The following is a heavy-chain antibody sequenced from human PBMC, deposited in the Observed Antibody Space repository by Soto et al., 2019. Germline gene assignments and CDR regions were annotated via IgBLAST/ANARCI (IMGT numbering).Heavy chain of an antibody. J-gene: IGHJ5*02. CDR3: SMFVVRERAQWFEP. CDR2: LSGAGDDP. V-gene: IGHV3-23*01. Sequence: EVQLLESGGDLVQPGGSLRLSCAASGFTFSTFAMSWVRQAPGEGLEWVSTLSGAGDDPYYADSVKGRFTISRANSKNTLFLHFSSRWAYDTAVYYGSMFVVRERAQWFEPWGQGTLVTCSS. D-gene: IGHD2-21*01. CDR1: GFTFSTFA.